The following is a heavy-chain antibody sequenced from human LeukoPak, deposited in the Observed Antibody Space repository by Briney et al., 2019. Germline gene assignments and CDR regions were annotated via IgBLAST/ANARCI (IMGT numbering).Heavy chain of an antibody. CDR2: ISAYSGNT. Sequence: ASVKVSCKASGYTFINYGISWVRQAPGQGLEWMGWISAYSGNTNYAQKLQGRVTMTTDTSTSTAYMELSSLRSEDTAVYYCARRVGYAAFDIWGQGTMVTVSS. CDR1: GYTFINYG. J-gene: IGHJ3*02. CDR3: ARRVGYAAFDI. V-gene: IGHV1-18*01. D-gene: IGHD3-16*01.